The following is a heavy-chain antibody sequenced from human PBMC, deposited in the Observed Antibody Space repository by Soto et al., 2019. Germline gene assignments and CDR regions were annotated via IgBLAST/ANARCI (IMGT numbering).Heavy chain of an antibody. CDR3: ARAVVRGVIEPFDY. V-gene: IGHV3-11*01. D-gene: IGHD3-10*01. Sequence: TGGSLRLSCAAAGFTFSDYYMSWIRQAPGKGLEWVSYISSSGSTIYYADSVKGRFTISRDNAKNSLYLQMNSLRAEDTAVYYCARAVVRGVIEPFDYWGQGTLVTVSS. J-gene: IGHJ4*02. CDR1: GFTFSDYY. CDR2: ISSSGSTI.